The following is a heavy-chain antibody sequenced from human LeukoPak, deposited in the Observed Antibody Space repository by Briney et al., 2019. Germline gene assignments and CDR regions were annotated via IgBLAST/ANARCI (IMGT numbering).Heavy chain of an antibody. V-gene: IGHV3-15*01. CDR3: TTVTHFYL. Sequence: NSGGSLRLSCAASGFTFDDHGMSWVRRAPGKGLEWIGRIKSDGATDYAAPVRGRFTISRDVSRATLYLEMNSLKTDDTAIYYCTTVTHFYLGGQGTLVTVSS. J-gene: IGHJ4*02. CDR1: GFTFDDHG. CDR2: IKSDGAT. D-gene: IGHD2-15*01.